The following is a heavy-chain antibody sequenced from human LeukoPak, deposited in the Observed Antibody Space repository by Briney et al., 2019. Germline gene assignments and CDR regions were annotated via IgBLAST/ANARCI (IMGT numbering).Heavy chain of an antibody. Sequence: GGSLRLSCAASGFTFSGYYMSWIRQAPGKGLEWVSYISSSSSYTNYADSVKGRFTISRDNAKNSLYLQMNSLRAEDTAVYYCARDYGDYVGGNWFDPWGQGTLVTVSS. J-gene: IGHJ5*02. CDR1: GFTFSGYY. CDR3: ARDYGDYVGGNWFDP. V-gene: IGHV3-11*06. D-gene: IGHD4-17*01. CDR2: ISSSSSYT.